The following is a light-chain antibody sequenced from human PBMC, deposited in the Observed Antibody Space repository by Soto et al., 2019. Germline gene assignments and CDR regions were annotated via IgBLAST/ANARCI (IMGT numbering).Light chain of an antibody. CDR3: QQCHRYLT. V-gene: IGKV1-5*01. CDR2: GAS. CDR1: ESMSNC. Sequence: DSQMTQSPSTLSASVGDRVTITCRASESMSNCLAWYQQKPGKAPKLLISGASSLQSGVPSRFSGSASGTEFTLTISSLQPDDIATYYCQQCHRYLTFGQGTKVDIK. J-gene: IGKJ1*01.